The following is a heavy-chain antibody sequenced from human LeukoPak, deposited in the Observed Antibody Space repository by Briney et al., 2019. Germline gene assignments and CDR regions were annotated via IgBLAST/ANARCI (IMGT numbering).Heavy chain of an antibody. Sequence: GGSLRLSCAASGFTFSSYWMSWVSQAPGKGLEWVANIKQDGSEKYYVDSVKGRFTISRDNAKNSLYLQMNSLRAEDTAVYYCARGRWRWDSDVWGKGTTVTVSS. V-gene: IGHV3-7*01. D-gene: IGHD5-24*01. J-gene: IGHJ6*04. CDR2: IKQDGSEK. CDR3: ARGRWRWDSDV. CDR1: GFTFSSYW.